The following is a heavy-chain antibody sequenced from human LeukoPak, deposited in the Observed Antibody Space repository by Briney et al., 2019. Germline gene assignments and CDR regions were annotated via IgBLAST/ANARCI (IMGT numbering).Heavy chain of an antibody. CDR1: GYTLTSYG. V-gene: IGHV1-18*01. CDR3: ASTIFYAIYYFDY. J-gene: IGHJ4*02. Sequence: GASVKVSCKASGYTLTSYGISWVRQAPRQGLEWMGWISAYNGNTNYAQKLQGRVTMTTDTSTSTAYMELRSLRSDDTAVYYCASTIFYAIYYFDYWGQGTLVTVSS. CDR2: ISAYNGNT. D-gene: IGHD3-9*01.